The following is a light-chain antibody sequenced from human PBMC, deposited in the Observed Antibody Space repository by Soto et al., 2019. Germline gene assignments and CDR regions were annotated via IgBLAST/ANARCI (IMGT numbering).Light chain of an antibody. J-gene: IGKJ1*01. CDR3: QQYGSSLTWT. Sequence: EVVLTQSPGTVSLSPGERVTLSCRASQSVISNYVAWFQQRPGQAPRLLIYAASSRATGIPDRFSGSGSGTDFTLSISRLEPEDFAVYYCQQYGSSLTWTFGQGTKVEIK. V-gene: IGKV3-20*01. CDR2: AAS. CDR1: QSVISNY.